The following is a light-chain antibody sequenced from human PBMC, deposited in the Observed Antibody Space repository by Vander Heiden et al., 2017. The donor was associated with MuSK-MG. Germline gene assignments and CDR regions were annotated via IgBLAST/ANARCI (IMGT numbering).Light chain of an antibody. CDR2: AAS. Sequence: PSFLCAAVGDRIMITCRAGQNIGTALAWYQQKPGKAPQLLIFAASILEGGVPSRFSGSGSGTDFSLTINSLRTEDFAVYFCQQTNRFPVTFGPGSKVDAK. CDR3: QQTNRFPVT. J-gene: IGKJ3*01. V-gene: IGKV1D-12*01. CDR1: QNIGTA.